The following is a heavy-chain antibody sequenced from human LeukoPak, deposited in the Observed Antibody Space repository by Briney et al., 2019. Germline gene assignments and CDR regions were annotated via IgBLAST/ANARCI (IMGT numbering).Heavy chain of an antibody. Sequence: PGGSLRLSCAASGFTFSDYYMSWIRQAPGKGLEWVSYISSSSSYTNYADSVKGRFTISRDNAKNSLYLQMNSLRAEDTAVYYCARELRPYYFDYWGQGTLVTVSS. V-gene: IGHV3-11*06. CDR3: ARELRPYYFDY. J-gene: IGHJ4*02. CDR1: GFTFSDYY. CDR2: ISSSSSYT. D-gene: IGHD2-15*01.